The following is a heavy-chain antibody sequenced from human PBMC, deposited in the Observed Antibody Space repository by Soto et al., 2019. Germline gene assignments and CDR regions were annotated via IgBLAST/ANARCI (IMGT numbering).Heavy chain of an antibody. J-gene: IGHJ5*02. CDR3: ARGQVVNFDNWFDP. D-gene: IGHD3-22*01. CDR1: GYTFTTYG. V-gene: IGHV1-18*01. CDR2: INPNSGHT. Sequence: QIQLLQSGAEVKKPGTLVKVSCQASGYTFTTYGIIWVRQAPGQGLEWMGWINPNSGHTNYAQNLQDRATMTTDTSTNTAYMELRSLRSDDTAVYFCARGQVVNFDNWFDPWGQGTLVTVSS.